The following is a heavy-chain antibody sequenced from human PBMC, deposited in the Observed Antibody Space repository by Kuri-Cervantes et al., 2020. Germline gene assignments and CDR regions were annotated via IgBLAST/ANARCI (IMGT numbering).Heavy chain of an antibody. J-gene: IGHJ3*02. CDR2: VYYSGST. D-gene: IGHD3-10*01. CDR3: ARVGALDTFDI. Sequence: SETLSLTCTVSGGSISSGDYYWSWIRQPPGKGLEWIGYVYYSGSTYYNPSLKSRVTISVDTSKNQLFVKLSSVTAADTAVYYCARVGALDTFDIWGQGTMVTVSS. V-gene: IGHV4-30-4*08. CDR1: GGSISSGDYY.